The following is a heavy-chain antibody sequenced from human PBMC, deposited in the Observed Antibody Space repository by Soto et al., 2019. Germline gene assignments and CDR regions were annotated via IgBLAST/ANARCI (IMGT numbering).Heavy chain of an antibody. J-gene: IGHJ5*02. CDR2: IYWDDDK. D-gene: IGHD6-25*01. Sequence: QITLKESGPTLVKPTQTLTLTCKFSGFSLSTYGVGVTWIRQPPGKALEWLALIYWDDDKRYSPSLRSRLTITKDASKNQVVLTMTNMDPVDTGTYYCAHRHGPSGGPMRFDPWGQGTLVTFSS. CDR1: GFSLSTYGVG. V-gene: IGHV2-5*02. CDR3: AHRHGPSGGPMRFDP.